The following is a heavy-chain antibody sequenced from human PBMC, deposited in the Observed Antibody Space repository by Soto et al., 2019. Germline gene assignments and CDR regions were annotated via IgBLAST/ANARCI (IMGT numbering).Heavy chain of an antibody. V-gene: IGHV4-34*01. J-gene: IGHJ3*01. CDR2: INESGST. CDR3: APPIRTSISCSFGLRYAFEV. D-gene: IGHD3-3*01. CDR1: GGSFSGYY. Sequence: QVRLQQWGTGLLKPSETLSLTCGVEGGSFSGYYWSWIRQSPGKGLEWIGEINESGSTNYNAYLRCRVIASVDRSNTQVSLKLTSETASCPPVYYCAPPIRTSISCSFGLRYAFEVWGQGTMVTVAS.